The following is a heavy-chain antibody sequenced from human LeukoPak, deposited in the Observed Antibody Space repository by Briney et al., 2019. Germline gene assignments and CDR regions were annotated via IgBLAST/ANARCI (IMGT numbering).Heavy chain of an antibody. Sequence: PSLPLPLPSPVHGLFFPSYFWSWTRPPPGKGQGWSGEINHSGSTNYHLSLKSRVTRSVDTSKNQFSLKLSSVTAADTAVYYCARRRIVGAPGYFQHWGEGTLLSVSS. CDR2: INHSGST. CDR3: ARRRIVGAPGYFQH. J-gene: IGHJ1*01. D-gene: IGHD1-26*01. V-gene: IGHV4-34*01. CDR1: GLFFPSYF.